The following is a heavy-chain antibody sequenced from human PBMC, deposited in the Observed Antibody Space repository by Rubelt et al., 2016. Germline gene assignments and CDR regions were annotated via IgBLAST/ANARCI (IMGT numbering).Heavy chain of an antibody. V-gene: IGHV4-34*01. D-gene: IGHD1-1*01. CDR2: INHSGGT. CDR3: AGHPSTTRRFDY. Sequence: QVKLQQWGAGLLKPSETLSLTCTVYGGSFSAYYWSWIRQPPGKGPEWIGEINHSGGTNYNQSLKSRVTISVDTSKNQFPLKLTSESAADAAVYYCAGHPSTTRRFDYWGQGTVVTVSS. CDR1: GGSFSAYY. J-gene: IGHJ4*02.